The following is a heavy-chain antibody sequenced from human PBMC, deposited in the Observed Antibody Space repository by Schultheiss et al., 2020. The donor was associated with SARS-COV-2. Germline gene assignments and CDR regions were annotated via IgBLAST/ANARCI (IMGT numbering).Heavy chain of an antibody. Sequence: GGSLRLSCAASGFTFSSYAMSYVRQAPGKGLEWVSTISGSGGSTYYADSVKGRFTISRDNSKNTLYLQMNSLRAEDTAVYYCAKDLRWEKSFDYWGQGTLVTVSS. CDR1: GFTFSSYA. CDR2: ISGSGGST. V-gene: IGHV3-23*01. D-gene: IGHD1-26*01. J-gene: IGHJ4*02. CDR3: AKDLRWEKSFDY.